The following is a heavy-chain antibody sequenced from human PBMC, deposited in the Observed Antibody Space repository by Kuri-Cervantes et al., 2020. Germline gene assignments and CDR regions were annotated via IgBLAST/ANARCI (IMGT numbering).Heavy chain of an antibody. CDR2: INPNSGGT. J-gene: IGHJ4*02. V-gene: IGHV1-2*02. D-gene: IGHD3-22*01. Sequence: ASVKVSCKASGYTFTGYYMHWVRQAPGQGLEWMGWINPNSGGTNYAQKFQGRVTMTRDTSISTAYMELRSLRSDDTAVYYCARDARGYYYDSSGYYEPFDYWGQGTLVTVSS. CDR1: GYTFTGYY. CDR3: ARDARGYYYDSSGYYEPFDY.